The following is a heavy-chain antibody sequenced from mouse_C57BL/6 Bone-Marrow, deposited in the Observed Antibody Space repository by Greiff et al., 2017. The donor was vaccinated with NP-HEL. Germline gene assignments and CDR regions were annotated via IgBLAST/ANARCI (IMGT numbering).Heavy chain of an antibody. CDR2: ISSGGSYT. CDR3: ARQAHYYGSPYYFDY. D-gene: IGHD1-1*01. J-gene: IGHJ2*01. V-gene: IGHV5-6*01. CDR1: GFTFSSYG. Sequence: EVKVVESGGDLVKPGGSLKLSCAASGFTFSSYGMSWVRQTPDKRLEWVATISSGGSYTYYPDSVKGRFTIARDNAKNTLYLQMSSLKSEDTAMYYCARQAHYYGSPYYFDYWGQGTTRTVSS.